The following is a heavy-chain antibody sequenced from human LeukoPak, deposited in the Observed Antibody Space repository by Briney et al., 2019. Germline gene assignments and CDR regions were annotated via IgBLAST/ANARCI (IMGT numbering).Heavy chain of an antibody. J-gene: IGHJ4*02. D-gene: IGHD3-16*01. Sequence: SETLSLTCTVSGGSISSGGYYWSWIRQHPGKGLEWIGYIYYSGSTYYNPSLKSRVTISVDTSKNQFSLKLSSVTAADTAVYYCARLPPLGGRDRFDYWGQGTLVTVSS. V-gene: IGHV4-31*03. CDR3: ARLPPLGGRDRFDY. CDR2: IYYSGST. CDR1: GGSISSGGYY.